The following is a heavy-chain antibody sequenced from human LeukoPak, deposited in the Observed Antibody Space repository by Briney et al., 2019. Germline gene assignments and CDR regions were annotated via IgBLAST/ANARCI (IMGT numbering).Heavy chain of an antibody. V-gene: IGHV1-2*02. D-gene: IGHD3-16*01. Sequence: ASVKVSCKASGYTLTDHYLHWLRQAPGQGPEWMGWINLDSGGTNYGQKFQGRVTLTGDTSISTAYMELSSLRFDDTAVYYCARRYSYAYGYLDYWGQGTLVTVSS. CDR1: GYTLTDHY. J-gene: IGHJ4*02. CDR3: ARRYSYAYGYLDY. CDR2: INLDSGGT.